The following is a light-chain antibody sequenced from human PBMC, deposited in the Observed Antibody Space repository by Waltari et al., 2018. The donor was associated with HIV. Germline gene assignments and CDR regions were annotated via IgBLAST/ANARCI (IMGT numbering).Light chain of an antibody. CDR1: ALPKQF. Sequence: SYELTQPPSVSVSPGQTATITCSGDALPKQFASWYQQKAGQAPLMVIYKDNKRPSGIPDRFSGSRSGATVMLSISGVLPEDEAVYYCESSDDSGDHWVFGGGTKLSVL. J-gene: IGLJ3*02. V-gene: IGLV3-25*03. CDR3: ESSDDSGDHWV. CDR2: KDN.